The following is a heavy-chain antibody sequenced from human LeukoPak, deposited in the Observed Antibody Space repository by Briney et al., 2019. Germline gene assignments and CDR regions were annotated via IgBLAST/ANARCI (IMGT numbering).Heavy chain of an antibody. V-gene: IGHV1-2*02. CDR1: GYTFTGYY. D-gene: IGHD3-9*01. J-gene: IGHJ5*02. CDR3: ARNFDMKGFDP. CDR2: INSDSGLT. Sequence: ASVKVSCKASGYTFTGYYMNWVRQAAGQGLEWMGWINSDSGLTKCAQKYQGRVTMTRDTSITTVYMDLTRLTSDDTAVYYCARNFDMKGFDPWGQGTLVTVSS.